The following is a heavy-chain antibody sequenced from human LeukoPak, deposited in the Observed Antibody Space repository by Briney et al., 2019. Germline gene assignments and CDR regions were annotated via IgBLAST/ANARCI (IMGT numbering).Heavy chain of an antibody. CDR2: ISSNGGST. Sequence: GGSLRLSCSASGFTFSNYAMHWVRQAPGKGPEYVSAISSNGGSTYYADSLKGRFTISRDNSKNTLYLQMSSLRAEDTAVYYCVKDYDSSGYYSSCDYWGQGTLVTVSS. J-gene: IGHJ4*02. CDR1: GFTFSNYA. V-gene: IGHV3-64D*09. D-gene: IGHD3-22*01. CDR3: VKDYDSSGYYSSCDY.